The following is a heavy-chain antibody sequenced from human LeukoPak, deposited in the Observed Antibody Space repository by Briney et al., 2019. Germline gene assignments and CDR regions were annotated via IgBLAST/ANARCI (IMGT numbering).Heavy chain of an antibody. Sequence: PGGSLRLSCAASGITFSSYWMTWARQAPGKGLEWVANIKQDGSEQYYVDSVKGRFTISRDNAKNSLYLQMNSLRAEDTAVYYCARGRSGWNRLDYWGQGTLVTVSS. CDR2: IKQDGSEQ. J-gene: IGHJ4*02. V-gene: IGHV3-7*04. CDR3: ARGRSGWNRLDY. CDR1: GITFSSYW. D-gene: IGHD6-19*01.